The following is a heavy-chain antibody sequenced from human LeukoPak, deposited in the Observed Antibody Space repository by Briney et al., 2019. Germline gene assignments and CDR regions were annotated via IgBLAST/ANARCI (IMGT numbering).Heavy chain of an antibody. CDR3: ARKHGYYIHL. CDR1: GDSISSCD. J-gene: IGHJ6*03. CDR2: VYTSGST. Sequence: SETLSLTCTVSGDSISSCDWSWIWQPARKGLEWVGRVYTSGSTNYNPSLKSRVTVSVYTSKNQFSLQLSSVTAADTAVSYCARKHGYYIHLGGKGPTLPVS. V-gene: IGHV4-4*07.